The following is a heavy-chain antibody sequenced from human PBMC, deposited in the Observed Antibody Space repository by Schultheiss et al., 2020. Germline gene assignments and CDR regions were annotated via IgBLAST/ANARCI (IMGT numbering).Heavy chain of an antibody. CDR3: ARGRSGDYYFDY. D-gene: IGHD3-3*01. CDR1: GYTFTSYA. CDR2: INAGNGNT. J-gene: IGHJ4*02. Sequence: ASVKVSCKASGYTFTSYAMHWVRQAPGQRLEWMGWINAGNGNTKYSQKFQGRVTITRDTSASTAYMELSRLRSDDTAVYYCARGRSGDYYFDYWGQGTLVTVSS. V-gene: IGHV1-3*01.